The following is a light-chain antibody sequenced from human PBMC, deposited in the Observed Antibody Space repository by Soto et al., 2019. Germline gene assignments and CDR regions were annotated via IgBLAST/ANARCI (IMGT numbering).Light chain of an antibody. V-gene: IGKV1-5*03. CDR3: QHHNSYSQA. J-gene: IGKJ1*01. CDR2: KAS. CDR1: QTVSSY. Sequence: DIQLTQSPATLSVSGLDTATIACRASQTVSSYLAWFQQKPGQAPKLLIYKASTLTSGIPSRFSGSGSGTDFTLTISSLQPDDFATYYCQHHNSYSQAFGQGTKVDIK.